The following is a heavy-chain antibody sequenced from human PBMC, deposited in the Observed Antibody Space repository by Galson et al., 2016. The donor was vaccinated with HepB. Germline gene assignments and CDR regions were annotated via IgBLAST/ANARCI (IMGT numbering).Heavy chain of an antibody. V-gene: IGHV3-7*01. CDR3: ARDMYTTARDY. CDR2: IKEDGTVE. J-gene: IGHJ4*02. Sequence: SLRLSCAASGFTFKTYWMSWIRQAPGKGLERVANIKEDGTVENYVDSVKGRSTISRDNAKSSFYLQMNNLRAEDTGVYYCARDMYTTARDYWGQGTLVTVSS. CDR1: GFTFKTYW. D-gene: IGHD2/OR15-2a*01.